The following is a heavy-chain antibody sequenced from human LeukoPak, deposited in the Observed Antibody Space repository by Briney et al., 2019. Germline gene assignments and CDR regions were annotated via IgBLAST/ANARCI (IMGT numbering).Heavy chain of an antibody. CDR2: MYYSGST. CDR3: ARPYYYDSRIDP. D-gene: IGHD3-22*01. CDR1: GGSISSGDYY. J-gene: IGHJ5*02. Sequence: SQTLSLTCTVSGGSISSGDYYWSWIRQPPGKGLEWIAYMYYSGSTYYNPSLKSRVTMSADTSKDQLSLKPSSVTAADTAVYYCARPYYYDSRIDPWGQGILVTVSS. V-gene: IGHV4-30-4*01.